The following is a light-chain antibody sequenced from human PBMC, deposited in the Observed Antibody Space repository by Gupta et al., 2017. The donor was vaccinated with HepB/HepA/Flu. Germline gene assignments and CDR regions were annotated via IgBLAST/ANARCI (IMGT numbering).Light chain of an antibody. CDR1: QDIKTY. CDR2: DAS. CDR3: QQEYNLLHI. Sequence: DIQMTQSPSSLSASVGDRVTITCQASQDIKTYLNWYQQKPGKAPKLLVYDASTGERGVPSRFSGSGSGTNFTLTISSLEPEDIATYYCQQEYNLLHIFGHGTIVDIK. J-gene: IGKJ3*01. V-gene: IGKV1-33*01.